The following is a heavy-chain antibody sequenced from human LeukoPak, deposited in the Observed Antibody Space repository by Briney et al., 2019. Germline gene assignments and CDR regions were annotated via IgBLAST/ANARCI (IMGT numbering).Heavy chain of an antibody. J-gene: IGHJ3*02. D-gene: IGHD2-2*01. CDR1: GGSISSYY. V-gene: IGHV4-59*12. CDR3: ASLWPYQLSAFDI. Sequence: SETLSLTCTVSGGSISSYYWSWIRQPPGKGLEWIGYIYYSGSTNYNPSLKSRVTISVDTSKNQFSLKLSSVTAADTAVYYCASLWPYQLSAFDIWGQGTMVTVS. CDR2: IYYSGST.